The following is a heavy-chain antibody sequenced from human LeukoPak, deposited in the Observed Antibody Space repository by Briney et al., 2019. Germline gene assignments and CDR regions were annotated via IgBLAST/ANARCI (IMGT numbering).Heavy chain of an antibody. CDR2: ISGSGGST. Sequence: GGSLRLSCAASGFTFSSYAMSWVRQAPGKGLERVSAISGSGGSTYYADSVKGRFTISRDNSKNTLYLQMNSLRAEDTAVYYCANPSQTYRGSDYWGQGTLVTVSS. D-gene: IGHD4-4*01. CDR1: GFTFSSYA. J-gene: IGHJ4*02. V-gene: IGHV3-23*01. CDR3: ANPSQTYRGSDY.